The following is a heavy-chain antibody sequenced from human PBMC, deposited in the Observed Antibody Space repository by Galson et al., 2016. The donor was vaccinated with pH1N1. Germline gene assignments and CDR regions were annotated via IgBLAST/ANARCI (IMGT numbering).Heavy chain of an antibody. CDR1: GFSLSTRRVG. D-gene: IGHD3-22*01. Sequence: PALVKPTQTLTLTCTFSGFSLSTRRVGVGWIRQPPGKALEWLALVYWDDDKRYSPSLTTRLTITQDTSRNQVVLTMTNMHPVDTGTYYCARQLGGCTDGSGQPRRSDFWGQGHLVIVSS. V-gene: IGHV2-5*02. CDR3: ARQLGGCTDGSGQPRRSDF. CDR2: VYWDDDK. J-gene: IGHJ4*02.